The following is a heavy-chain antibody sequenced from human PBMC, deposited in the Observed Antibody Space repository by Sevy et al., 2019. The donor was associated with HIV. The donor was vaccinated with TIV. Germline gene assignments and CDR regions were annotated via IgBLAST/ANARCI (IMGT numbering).Heavy chain of an antibody. J-gene: IGHJ6*03. V-gene: IGHV1-2*02. CDR2: INPKNGGT. Sequence: ASVKVSCKASGYTFTGYHIHWVRQAPGQGLEWMGWINPKNGGTNYAQNFQGRVTMTTDTSISTVYLEVSILRSDDTALYFCAGDYLASLVRGVSLKYHMDVWGNGTSVTVSS. D-gene: IGHD3-10*01. CDR1: GYTFTGYH. CDR3: AGDYLASLVRGVSLKYHMDV.